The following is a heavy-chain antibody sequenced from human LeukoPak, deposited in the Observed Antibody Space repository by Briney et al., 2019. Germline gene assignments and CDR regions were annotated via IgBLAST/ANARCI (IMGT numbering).Heavy chain of an antibody. V-gene: IGHV4-34*01. CDR2: INHSGST. CDR3: ARGGEAARPLGPY. Sequence: SETLSLTCAVYGGSFSGYYWSWIRQPPGKGLEWIGEINHSGSTNYNPSLKSRVTISVDTSKNQFSLKLSSVTAADTAVYYCARGGEAARPLGPYWGQGTLVTVSS. CDR1: GGSFSGYY. D-gene: IGHD6-6*01. J-gene: IGHJ4*02.